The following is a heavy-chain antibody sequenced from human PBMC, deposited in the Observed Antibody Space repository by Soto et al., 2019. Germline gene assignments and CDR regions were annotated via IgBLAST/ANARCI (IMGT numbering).Heavy chain of an antibody. CDR3: ARENIYYYYGMDV. Sequence: QVQLVQSGAEVKKPGASVKVSCKASGYTFTSYGISWVRQAPGQGLEWMGWISAYNGNTNYAQKLQGRVTMTTDTSRSTAYMELTSLRSDDTAVYYWARENIYYYYGMDVWGQGSTVTVS. V-gene: IGHV1-18*01. CDR2: ISAYNGNT. CDR1: GYTFTSYG. J-gene: IGHJ6*02.